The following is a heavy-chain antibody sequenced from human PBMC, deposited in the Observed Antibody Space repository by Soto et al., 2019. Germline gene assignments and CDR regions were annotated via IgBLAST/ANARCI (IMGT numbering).Heavy chain of an antibody. CDR1: GFAFSSYA. V-gene: IGHV3-23*01. Sequence: WGSLRLSCAASGFAFSSYAMSWVRQAPGKWLDWVSAISGRDGRTYYADSVKGRFTISRDNSKNTLYLQMNSLRAEDTAVYYCAKDYAFWSGYCFDYWGQGTLVTVSS. CDR3: AKDYAFWSGYCFDY. J-gene: IGHJ4*02. CDR2: ISGRDGRT. D-gene: IGHD3-3*01.